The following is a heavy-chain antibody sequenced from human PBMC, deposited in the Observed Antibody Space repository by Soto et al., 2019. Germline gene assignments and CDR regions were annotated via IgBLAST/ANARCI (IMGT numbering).Heavy chain of an antibody. D-gene: IGHD3-3*01. CDR2: INSNGSST. J-gene: IGHJ5*02. Sequence: GGSLRLSCATSGFTVSNYAMSWVRQAPGKGLEWVSGINSNGSSTCYADSVKGRFTISRDNAKNTLYLQMNSLRAEDTAVYYCARGYLYYDFLSGYSSNWFDPWGQGTLVTVSS. CDR1: GFTVSNYA. CDR3: ARGYLYYDFLSGYSSNWFDP. V-gene: IGHV3-74*01.